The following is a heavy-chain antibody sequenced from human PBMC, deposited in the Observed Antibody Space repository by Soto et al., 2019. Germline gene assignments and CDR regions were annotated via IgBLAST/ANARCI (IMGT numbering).Heavy chain of an antibody. CDR1: GFTFSTYD. CDR3: AKVKSPYSSAWDFDY. CDR2: ISYDGSRK. V-gene: IGHV3-30*18. D-gene: IGHD6-19*01. J-gene: IGHJ4*02. Sequence: GGSLRLSCAASGFTFSTYDMHWVRQAPGKGLEWVAAISYDGSRKYYADSVNGRFTISRDNSENTLNVQMNSLRDEDTAVYYCAKVKSPYSSAWDFDYWGQGTLVTVSS.